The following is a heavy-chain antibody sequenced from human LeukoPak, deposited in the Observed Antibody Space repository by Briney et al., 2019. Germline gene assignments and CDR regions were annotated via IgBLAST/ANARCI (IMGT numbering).Heavy chain of an antibody. CDR2: IYSDNT. Sequence: ASETLSLTCTVSGGSISSGSYYWSWVRQAPGKGLEWVSFIYSDNTHYSDSVKGRFTISRDNSKNTLYLQMNSLRAEDTAVYYCARRAGAYSHPYDYWGQGTLVTVSS. J-gene: IGHJ4*02. V-gene: IGHV3-53*01. CDR1: GGSISSGSYY. D-gene: IGHD4/OR15-4a*01. CDR3: ARRAGAYSHPYDY.